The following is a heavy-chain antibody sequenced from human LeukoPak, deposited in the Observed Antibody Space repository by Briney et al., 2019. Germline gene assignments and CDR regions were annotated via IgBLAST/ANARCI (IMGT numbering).Heavy chain of an antibody. CDR1: GGSISSGGYS. Sequence: PSQTLSLTCAVSGGSISSGGYSWSWIRQPPGKGLEWIGYIYHSGSTYYNPSLKSRVTISVDRSKNQFSLKLSSVTAADTAVYYCVRGAYGSGIGSWFDPWGQGTLVTVSS. CDR3: VRGAYGSGIGSWFDP. J-gene: IGHJ5*02. V-gene: IGHV4-30-2*01. CDR2: IYHSGST. D-gene: IGHD3-10*01.